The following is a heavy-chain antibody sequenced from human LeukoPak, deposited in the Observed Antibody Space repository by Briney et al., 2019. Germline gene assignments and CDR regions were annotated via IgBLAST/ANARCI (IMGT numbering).Heavy chain of an antibody. V-gene: IGHV3-53*01. J-gene: IGHJ4*02. D-gene: IGHD4-17*01. CDR2: IYSGGTT. Sequence: PGGSLRLSCAASGFTDSSNYMNWVRQAPGKGLEWVSIIYSGGTTYYADSVKGRFTISRDNSKNTLYLQMNSLRAEDTAVYYCARVLWNGDYPRFDYWGQGTLVTVSS. CDR1: GFTDSSNY. CDR3: ARVLWNGDYPRFDY.